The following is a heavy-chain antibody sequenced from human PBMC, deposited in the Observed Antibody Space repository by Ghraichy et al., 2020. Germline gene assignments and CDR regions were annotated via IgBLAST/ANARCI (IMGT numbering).Heavy chain of an antibody. CDR1: GFTFSSYA. J-gene: IGHJ4*02. V-gene: IGHV3-23*01. CDR3: AKTSEEPHYFDY. Sequence: GGSLRLSCAASGFTFSSYAMSWVRQAPGKGLEWVSALSGSGGSTYYADSVKGRFTISRDNSKNTLYLQMNSLRAEDTAVYYCAKTSEEPHYFDYWGPGTLVTVSS. D-gene: IGHD1-26*01. CDR2: LSGSGGST.